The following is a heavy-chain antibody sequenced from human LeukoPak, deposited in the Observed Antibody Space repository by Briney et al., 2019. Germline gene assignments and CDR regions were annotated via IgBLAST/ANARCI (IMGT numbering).Heavy chain of an antibody. V-gene: IGHV4-59*01. CDR2: IYSTGSS. D-gene: IGHD2/OR15-2a*01. Sequence: SETLTLTCTVSAGSMSSYYWSWTRQPPGKGLEWIAYIYSTGSSNYNPSLKSRVTISIDTSRNQFSLKLSSATAADTAVYYSARRGLSMIPHAFGIWSRGTMVTVSS. CDR3: ARRGLSMIPHAFGI. CDR1: AGSMSSYY. J-gene: IGHJ3*02.